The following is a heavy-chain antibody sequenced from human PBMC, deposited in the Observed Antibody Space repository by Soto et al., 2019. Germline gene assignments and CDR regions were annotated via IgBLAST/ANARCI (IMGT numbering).Heavy chain of an antibody. CDR2: ISYSGST. CDR3: AREGGVATPIGMDV. J-gene: IGHJ6*02. Sequence: SETMSLTCALSGGSIRGYYGSWIRQPQGKGLEWIGYISYSGSTNYNPSLKNRVTISVDTSKNQFSLKLSFVTAADTAVYYCAREGGVATPIGMDVWGQGTTVTVSS. V-gene: IGHV4-59*01. D-gene: IGHD5-12*01. CDR1: GGSIRGYY.